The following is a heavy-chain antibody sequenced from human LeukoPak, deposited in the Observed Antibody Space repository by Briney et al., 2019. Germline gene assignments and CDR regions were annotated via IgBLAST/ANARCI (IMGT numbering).Heavy chain of an antibody. CDR2: IYGGDSET. D-gene: IGHD6-19*01. Sequence: GESLKPSCKVSGYRYSDYWIGWVRQMPGKGLEWMGIIYGGDSETRYSPSLQGQVTISADKSINTAFLQWSSLKASDTAMYYCARTTTYSSGWYGAYWGQGTLVTVSS. J-gene: IGHJ4*02. V-gene: IGHV5-51*01. CDR1: GYRYSDYW. CDR3: ARTTTYSSGWYGAY.